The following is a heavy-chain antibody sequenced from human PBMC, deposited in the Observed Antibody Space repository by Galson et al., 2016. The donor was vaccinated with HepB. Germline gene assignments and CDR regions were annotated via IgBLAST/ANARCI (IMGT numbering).Heavy chain of an antibody. D-gene: IGHD3-9*01. V-gene: IGHV3-23*01. CDR3: AKRGSGYGYYFDS. CDR1: GFTFSDFA. J-gene: IGHJ4*02. CDR2: IGGSSGNT. Sequence: SLRLSCAASGFTFSDFAMNWVRQAPGKGLEWVSSIGGSSGNTYYADSVKGRFSISRDDSKDTLYLQMSTLRAEDTAVYYCAKRGSGYGYYFDSWGQGTPVTVSS.